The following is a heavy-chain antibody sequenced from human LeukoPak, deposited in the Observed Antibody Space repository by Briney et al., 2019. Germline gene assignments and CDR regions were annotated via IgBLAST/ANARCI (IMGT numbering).Heavy chain of an antibody. V-gene: IGHV4-39*07. CDR1: GGSISSSSYY. J-gene: IGHJ4*02. Sequence: SETLSLTCTVSGGSISSSSYYWGWIRQPPGKGLEWIGSIYYSGSTNYNPSLKGRVTISVDTSKNQFSLKLSSVTAADTAVYYCARAPVLIFGVDRGHFDYWGQGTLVTVSS. CDR3: ARAPVLIFGVDRGHFDY. CDR2: IYYSGST. D-gene: IGHD3-3*01.